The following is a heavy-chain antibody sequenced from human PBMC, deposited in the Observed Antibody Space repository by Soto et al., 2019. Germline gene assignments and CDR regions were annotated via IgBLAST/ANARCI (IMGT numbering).Heavy chain of an antibody. V-gene: IGHV4-31*03. CDR3: ARGSVLAATLFDY. CDR2: IYYSGST. CDR1: GGSISSGGYY. Sequence: QVQLQESGPGLVKPSQTLSLTCTVSGGSISSGGYYWSWIRQHPGKGLEWIGYIYYSGSTYYNPSLKSRVTISVDTSKNHFSLKLSSVTAADTAVYYCARGSVLAATLFDYWGQGTLVTVSS. J-gene: IGHJ4*02. D-gene: IGHD2-15*01.